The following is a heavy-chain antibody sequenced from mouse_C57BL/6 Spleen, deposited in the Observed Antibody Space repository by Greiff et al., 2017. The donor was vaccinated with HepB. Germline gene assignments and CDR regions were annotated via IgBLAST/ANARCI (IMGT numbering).Heavy chain of an antibody. J-gene: IGHJ1*03. Sequence: EVHLVESEGGLVQPGSSMKLSCTASGFTFSDYYMAWVRQVPEKGLEWVANINYDGSSTYYLDSLKSRFIISRDNAKNILYLQMSSLKSEDTATYYCAREGLYYGSSSYFDVWGTGTTVTVSS. D-gene: IGHD1-1*01. CDR1: GFTFSDYY. CDR2: INYDGSST. CDR3: AREGLYYGSSSYFDV. V-gene: IGHV5-16*01.